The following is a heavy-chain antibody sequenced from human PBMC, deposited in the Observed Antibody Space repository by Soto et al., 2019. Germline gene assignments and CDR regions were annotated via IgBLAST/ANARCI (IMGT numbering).Heavy chain of an antibody. Sequence: QVQLVQSGAEVKKPGASVKVSCKASGYTFTSYDINWVRQATGQGLEWMGWMNPNSGNTGYAQNFQGRVTMTRNTSISTTYMELSSLRSEDSVLYYCARGRWELSFPLGAGYSYYMDVWGKGTTVTVSS. CDR3: ARGRWELSFPLGAGYSYYMDV. J-gene: IGHJ6*03. CDR1: GYTFTSYD. V-gene: IGHV1-8*01. CDR2: MNPNSGNT. D-gene: IGHD3-10*01.